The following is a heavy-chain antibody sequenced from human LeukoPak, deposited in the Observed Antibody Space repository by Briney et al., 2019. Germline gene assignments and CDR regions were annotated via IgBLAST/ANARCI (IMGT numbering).Heavy chain of an antibody. D-gene: IGHD3-10*01. Sequence: ASVKVSCKASGYTFTSYDINWVRQAPGQGLEWMGWMNPNSGNTGYAQKFQGRVTMTRNTSISTAYMELSSLRSEDTAVYYCARGRYGVTMVRGVMVYWGQGTLVTVSS. CDR1: GYTFTSYD. CDR3: ARGRYGVTMVRGVMVY. J-gene: IGHJ4*02. CDR2: MNPNSGNT. V-gene: IGHV1-8*01.